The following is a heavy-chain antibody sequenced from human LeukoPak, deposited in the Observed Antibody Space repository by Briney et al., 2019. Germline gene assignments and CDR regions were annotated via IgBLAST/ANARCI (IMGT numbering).Heavy chain of an antibody. Sequence: PSETLSLTCTVSGGSISSYYWSWIRQPPGKGLEWIGYIYYSGSTNYNPSLKSRVTISVDTSKNQFSLKLSSVTAAGTAVYYCARDGGSYFDYWGQGTLVTVSS. D-gene: IGHD1-26*01. CDR1: GGSISSYY. CDR3: ARDGGSYFDY. CDR2: IYYSGST. V-gene: IGHV4-59*01. J-gene: IGHJ4*02.